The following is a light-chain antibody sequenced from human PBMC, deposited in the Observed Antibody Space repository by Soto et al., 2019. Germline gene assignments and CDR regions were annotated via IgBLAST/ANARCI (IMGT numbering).Light chain of an antibody. CDR2: TAS. CDR3: QHLNSYPLT. V-gene: IGKV1-9*01. CDR1: QGISSY. J-gene: IGKJ4*01. Sequence: DIQLTQSPSFLSASVGDRVTITCRASQGISSYLAWYQQKPGKAPKLLIYTASTLQSGVPSRFSGSGSGTEFTLTINSLQPEDFAPYYCQHLNSYPLTFGGGTKVEIK.